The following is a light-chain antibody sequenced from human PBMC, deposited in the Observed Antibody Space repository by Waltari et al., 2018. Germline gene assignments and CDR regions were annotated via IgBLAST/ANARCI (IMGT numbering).Light chain of an antibody. V-gene: IGKV4-1*01. Sequence: DIVMTQSPDSLAVSLGERATINCKSSQSVLFSSNNKNYLAWYQQKPGQPPQLLIDWASTRESGVPDRFAGSGSGTDFTLTISSLQAEDVAVYYCQQYYSLPYTFGPGTKLEIK. CDR2: WAS. CDR1: QSVLFSSNNKNY. CDR3: QQYYSLPYT. J-gene: IGKJ2*01.